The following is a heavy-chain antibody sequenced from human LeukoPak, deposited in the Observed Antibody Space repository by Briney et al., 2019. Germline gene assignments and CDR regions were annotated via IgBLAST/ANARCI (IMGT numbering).Heavy chain of an antibody. Sequence: GGSLRLSCAASGFTVITNDMTWVRQAPGKGLEWVSVLYSDGNTKYADSVQGRFTISRHNSKNPLYLEMNSLSPDDTAVYYCARGVEPLAANTLAYWGQGTLVTVSS. CDR1: GFTVITND. D-gene: IGHD1-14*01. CDR2: LYSDGNT. J-gene: IGHJ4*02. CDR3: ARGVEPLAANTLAY. V-gene: IGHV3-53*01.